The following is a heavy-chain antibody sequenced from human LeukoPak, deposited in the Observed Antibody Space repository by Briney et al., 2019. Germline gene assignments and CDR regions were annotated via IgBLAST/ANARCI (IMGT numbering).Heavy chain of an antibody. Sequence: GGSLRLSCATSGFSFSSFSMNWVRQAPGKGLEWISYINNIGTTTYYADSVKGRFTISRDNAKNSLYLQMNSLRVGDTAVYYCASLVVVMISDWFDPWGQGTRVTVSS. CDR2: INNIGTTT. J-gene: IGHJ5*02. CDR1: GFSFSSFS. D-gene: IGHD3-22*01. CDR3: ASLVVVMISDWFDP. V-gene: IGHV3-48*01.